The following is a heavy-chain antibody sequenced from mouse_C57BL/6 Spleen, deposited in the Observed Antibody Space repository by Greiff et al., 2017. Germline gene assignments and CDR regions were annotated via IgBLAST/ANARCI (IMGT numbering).Heavy chain of an antibody. CDR3: ARHSDGYDTFSWFAY. Sequence: EVQGVESGGDLVKPGGSLKLSCAASGFTFSSYGMSWVRQTPDKRLEWVATISSGGSYTYYPDSVKGRFTISRDNAKNTLYLQMSSLKSEDTAMYYCARHSDGYDTFSWFAYWGQGTLVTVSA. CDR1: GFTFSSYG. V-gene: IGHV5-6*01. J-gene: IGHJ3*01. CDR2: ISSGGSYT. D-gene: IGHD2-2*01.